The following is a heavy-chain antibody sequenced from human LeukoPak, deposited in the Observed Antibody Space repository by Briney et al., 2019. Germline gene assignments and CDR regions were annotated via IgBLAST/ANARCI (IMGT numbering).Heavy chain of an antibody. CDR1: GFTFSSYA. J-gene: IGHJ4*02. CDR2: ISTSGSTF. V-gene: IGHV3-48*03. D-gene: IGHD5/OR15-5a*01. Sequence: GGSLRLSCAASGFTFSSYAMNWVRQAPGKGLEWISYISTSGSTFYYADSVMGRFTISRDNAKNSLYLQMSSLRAEDTAVYYCTRGVYVHDYWGQGTLVTVSS. CDR3: TRGVYVHDY.